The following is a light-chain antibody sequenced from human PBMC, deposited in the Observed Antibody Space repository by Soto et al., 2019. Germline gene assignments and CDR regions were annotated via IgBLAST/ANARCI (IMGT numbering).Light chain of an antibody. V-gene: IGKV3-20*01. Sequence: EIVLTQSPGTLSLSPGERATLSCRASQSVSSYLAWYQQKPGQAPRLLIFGASSRATGIPDRFSGSGAGTDFTLTISRLEPEDFAVYYCQQYDSSPIVGGGTKLEIK. CDR2: GAS. CDR3: QQYDSSPI. CDR1: QSVSSY. J-gene: IGKJ4*01.